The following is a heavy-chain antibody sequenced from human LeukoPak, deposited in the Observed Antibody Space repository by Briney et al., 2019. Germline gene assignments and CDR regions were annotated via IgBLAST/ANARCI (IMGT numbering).Heavy chain of an antibody. D-gene: IGHD3-3*01. CDR1: GGSISSSSYY. V-gene: IGHV4-39*01. CDR3: ARRVLRFLEWLFENDAFDI. Sequence: SETLSLTCTVSGGSISSSSYYWGWIRQPPGKGLEWIGSIYYSGSTYYNPSLKSRVTISVDTSKNQFSLKLSSVTAADTAVYYCARRVLRFLEWLFENDAFDIWGQGTMVTVSS. J-gene: IGHJ3*02. CDR2: IYYSGST.